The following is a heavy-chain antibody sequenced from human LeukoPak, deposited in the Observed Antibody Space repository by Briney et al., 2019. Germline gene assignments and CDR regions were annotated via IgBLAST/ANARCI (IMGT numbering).Heavy chain of an antibody. Sequence: PGGSLRLSCAASGFTFSSYEMNWVRQAPGKGLEWVSFIRSSGSAIHYADSVRGRFTISRDNAKNSLNLQMSRLRAEDTAVYYCAREKLSFFDSSGYFDYWGQGTLVTVSS. CDR1: GFTFSSYE. V-gene: IGHV3-48*03. D-gene: IGHD3-22*01. J-gene: IGHJ4*02. CDR2: IRSSGSAI. CDR3: AREKLSFFDSSGYFDY.